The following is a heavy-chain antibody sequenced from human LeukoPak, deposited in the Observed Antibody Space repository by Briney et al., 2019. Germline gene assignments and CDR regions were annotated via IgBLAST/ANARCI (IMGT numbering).Heavy chain of an antibody. CDR3: ARADYDILTGYFYNWFDP. Sequence: ASVKVSCKASGYTFTGYYMHWVRQAPGQGLEWMGWINSNSGGTNYAQKFQGRVTMTRDTSISTADMELSRLRSDDTAVYYCARADYDILTGYFYNWFDPWGQGTLVTVSS. D-gene: IGHD3-9*01. CDR1: GYTFTGYY. V-gene: IGHV1-2*02. J-gene: IGHJ5*02. CDR2: INSNSGGT.